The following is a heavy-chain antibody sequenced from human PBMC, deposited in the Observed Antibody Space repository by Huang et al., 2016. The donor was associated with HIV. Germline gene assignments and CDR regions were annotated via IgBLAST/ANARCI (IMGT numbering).Heavy chain of an antibody. J-gene: IGHJ4*02. CDR2: IHHRRQS. V-gene: IGHV4-34*01. Sequence: QVQLHQWGAGLLRPSETLSLTCAVYGGSFSDFFWRWIRQSPGKGLEWIGEIHHRRQSNYYPSLMSRVTIAVDPSKTQFYLKLKYVTAADTSICYCARGRGSSWSLFDNWGQGSLITVLS. CDR3: ARGRGSSWSLFDN. CDR1: GGSFSDFF. D-gene: IGHD6-13*01.